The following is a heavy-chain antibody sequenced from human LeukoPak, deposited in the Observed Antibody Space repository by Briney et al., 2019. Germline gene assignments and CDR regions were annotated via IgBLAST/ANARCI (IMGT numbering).Heavy chain of an antibody. J-gene: IGHJ4*02. Sequence: TGGSLRLSCAASGFRFSNYGMNWVRQAAGKGLEWVSYITTSGSTIYYADSVRGRFTISRDNAKNSLYLQMNSLRAEDTAVYYCARALPTAWYYFDYWGQGTLVTVSS. CDR1: GFRFSNYG. V-gene: IGHV3-48*03. CDR3: ARALPTAWYYFDY. CDR2: ITTSGSTI. D-gene: IGHD2-8*02.